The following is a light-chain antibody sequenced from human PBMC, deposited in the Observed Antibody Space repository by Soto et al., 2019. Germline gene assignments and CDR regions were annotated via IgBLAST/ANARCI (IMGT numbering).Light chain of an antibody. CDR1: QDINIS. CDR2: AAS. J-gene: IGKJ4*01. Sequence: DIQMTQSPSSLSASVGDRVTITCRAGQDINISLAWYQQKPGKVPKLMISAASTLQSGVPSRFSGSGSGTDFTLTISSLQPEDVATYYFQNYDGAPLTFGGGTKVEIK. CDR3: QNYDGAPLT. V-gene: IGKV1-27*01.